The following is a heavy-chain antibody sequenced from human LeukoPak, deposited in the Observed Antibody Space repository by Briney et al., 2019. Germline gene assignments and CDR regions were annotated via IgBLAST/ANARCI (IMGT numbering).Heavy chain of an antibody. J-gene: IGHJ6*03. V-gene: IGHV4-34*01. Sequence: SETLSLTCAVYGGSFSGYYRSWIRQPPGKGLEWIGEINHSGSTNYNPSLKSRVTISVDTSKNQFSLKLSSVTAADTAVYYCARGLYSSSLSYYYYMDVWGKGTTVTVSS. CDR1: GGSFSGYY. CDR3: ARGLYSSSLSYYYYMDV. CDR2: INHSGST. D-gene: IGHD6-6*01.